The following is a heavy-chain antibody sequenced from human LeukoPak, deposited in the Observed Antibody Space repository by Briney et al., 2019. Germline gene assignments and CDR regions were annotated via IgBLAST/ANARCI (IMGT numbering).Heavy chain of an antibody. Sequence: KPSETLSLTCTVSGGSISSYYWSWIRQPPGKGLEWIGYIYYSGSTNYNPSLKSRVTISVDTSKNQFSLKLSSVTAADTAVYYCAREAYYYGSGRGAHGAFDIWGQGTMVTVSS. V-gene: IGHV4-59*01. CDR2: IYYSGST. CDR1: GGSISSYY. J-gene: IGHJ3*02. D-gene: IGHD3-10*01. CDR3: AREAYYYGSGRGAHGAFDI.